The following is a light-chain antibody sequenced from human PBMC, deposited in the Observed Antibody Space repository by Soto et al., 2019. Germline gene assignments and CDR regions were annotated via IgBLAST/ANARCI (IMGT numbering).Light chain of an antibody. CDR3: SSYTSRSTLV. CDR1: SSDVGAYNY. Sequence: QSALTQPASVSGSPGQSITISCTGTSSDVGAYNYVSWYQQHPGKAPKLMIFEVRNRPSGVSNRFSGSKSGNTASLTISGLQAEDEADYYCSSYTSRSTLVFGGGTKLTVL. V-gene: IGLV2-14*01. CDR2: EVR. J-gene: IGLJ3*02.